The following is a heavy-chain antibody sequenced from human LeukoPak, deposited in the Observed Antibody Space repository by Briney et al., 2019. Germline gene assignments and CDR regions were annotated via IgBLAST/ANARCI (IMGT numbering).Heavy chain of an antibody. D-gene: IGHD3-10*01. CDR2: VDPEDGET. V-gene: IGHV1-24*01. J-gene: IGHJ4*02. CDR1: AYTLTELS. CDR3: ATDPNYYCSGSLDY. Sequence: ASVKVSCKVSAYTLTELSMHWVRQAPGKGLEWMGSVDPEDGETIYAQKFQGRVTMTEYTSTDTVYMEVSSLRSEGTAMYYCATDPNYYCSGSLDYWGQGTLVTVSS.